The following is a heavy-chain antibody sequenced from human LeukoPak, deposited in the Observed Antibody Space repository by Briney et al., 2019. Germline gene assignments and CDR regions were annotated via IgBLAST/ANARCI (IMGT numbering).Heavy chain of an antibody. J-gene: IGHJ6*03. D-gene: IGHD3-9*01. CDR1: GDSISSGDYY. V-gene: IGHV4-61*02. Sequence: SQTLSLTCTVSGDSISSGDYYWSWIRQPAGKGLEWIGRISSSGSTNYNPSLKSRVTISVDTSKNQFSLKLSSVTAADTAVYYCARVNYDILTGPLYYYYYYMDVWGKGTTVTVSS. CDR3: ARVNYDILTGPLYYYYYYMDV. CDR2: ISSSGST.